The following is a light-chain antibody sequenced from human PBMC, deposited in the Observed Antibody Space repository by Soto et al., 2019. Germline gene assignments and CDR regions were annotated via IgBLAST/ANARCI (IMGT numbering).Light chain of an antibody. V-gene: IGKV1-39*01. Sequence: DIQMTQSPSSLSASVGDRVTITCPASQSISSYLNWYQQKPGKAPKLLIYAASSLQSGVPSRFSGSGSGTDFTLTINSLQPEDFATYYCQQSYSAPRTFGQGTKVEIK. J-gene: IGKJ1*01. CDR1: QSISSY. CDR2: AAS. CDR3: QQSYSAPRT.